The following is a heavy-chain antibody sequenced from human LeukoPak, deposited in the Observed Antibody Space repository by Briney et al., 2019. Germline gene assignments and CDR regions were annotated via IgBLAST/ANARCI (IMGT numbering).Heavy chain of an antibody. V-gene: IGHV4-59*08. CDR2: IYYSGST. CDR3: ASGGSYDKLDY. CDR1: VGSISSYY. J-gene: IGHJ4*02. Sequence: SETLSLTCTVSVGSISSYYWSWIRQPPGKGREWIGYIYYSGSTNYNPYLKSRVTISEDTSKNQFSLKLSSVTAADTAVYYCASGGSYDKLDYWGQGTLVTVSS. D-gene: IGHD6-25*01.